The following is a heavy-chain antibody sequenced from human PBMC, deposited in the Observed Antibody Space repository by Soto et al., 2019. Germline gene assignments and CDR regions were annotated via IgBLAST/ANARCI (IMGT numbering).Heavy chain of an antibody. CDR1: GYTFTSYG. J-gene: IGHJ5*02. CDR2: ISAYNGNT. CDR3: ARDLGVSYSCSWDMGLFDP. D-gene: IGHD6-13*01. Sequence: ASVKVSCKASGYTFTSYGISWVRQAPGQGLEWMGWISAYNGNTNYAQKLQGRVTMTTDTSTSTAYMELRSLRSDDTAVYYCARDLGVSYSCSWDMGLFDPWGQGTLVTVSS. V-gene: IGHV1-18*01.